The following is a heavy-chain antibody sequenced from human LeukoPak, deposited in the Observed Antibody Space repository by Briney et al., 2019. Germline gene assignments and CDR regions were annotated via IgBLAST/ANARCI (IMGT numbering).Heavy chain of an antibody. CDR1: GYSISSGYY. Sequence: KSSETLSLTCTVSGYSISSGYYWGWIRQPPGKGLEGIGSIYHSGSTYYNPSLKSRVTISVDTSKNQFSLKLSSVTAADTAVYYCARAQTYGSGSYVDYWGQGTLVTVSS. D-gene: IGHD3-10*01. CDR2: IYHSGST. J-gene: IGHJ4*02. CDR3: ARAQTYGSGSYVDY. V-gene: IGHV4-38-2*02.